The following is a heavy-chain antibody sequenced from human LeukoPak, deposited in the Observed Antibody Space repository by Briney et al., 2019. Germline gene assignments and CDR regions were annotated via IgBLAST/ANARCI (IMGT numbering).Heavy chain of an antibody. Sequence: SETLSLTCTVSGGSISTYYWDWIRQPPGKGLEWIGYIHYSGSTNYNPSLKSRVSISLDTSKNQFSLKLSSVTAADTAVYYCARGPTRDDVFDIWGQGTMVTVSS. CDR2: IHYSGST. CDR3: ARGPTRDDVFDI. V-gene: IGHV4-59*01. CDR1: GGSISTYY. J-gene: IGHJ3*02.